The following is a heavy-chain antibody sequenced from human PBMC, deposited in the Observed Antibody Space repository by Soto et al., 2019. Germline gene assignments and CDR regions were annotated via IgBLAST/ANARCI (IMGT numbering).Heavy chain of an antibody. CDR1: GASISRYY. J-gene: IGHJ3*02. Sequence: SETLSLTCTVPGASISRYYWTWIRQPPGKGLEWIGYIYYSGSTNYNPSLKSRVTISVDTSKNQFSLKLSSVTAADTAVYYCARDRKGDYVWGSYRPGAFDIWGQGTMVTVSS. V-gene: IGHV4-59*01. CDR3: ARDRKGDYVWGSYRPGAFDI. CDR2: IYYSGST. D-gene: IGHD3-16*02.